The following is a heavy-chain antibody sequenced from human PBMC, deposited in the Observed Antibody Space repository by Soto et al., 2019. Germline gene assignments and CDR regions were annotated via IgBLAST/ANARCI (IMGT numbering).Heavy chain of an antibody. Sequence: GASVKVSCKASGGTFSSYTISWVRQAPGQGLEWMGRIIPILGIANYAQKFQGRVTITADKSTSTAYMELSSLRSEDTAVYYCARDLGRRPGIAAAGTGYWGQGTLVTVSS. CDR2: IIPILGIA. CDR1: GGTFSSYT. D-gene: IGHD6-13*01. V-gene: IGHV1-69*04. CDR3: ARDLGRRPGIAAAGTGY. J-gene: IGHJ4*02.